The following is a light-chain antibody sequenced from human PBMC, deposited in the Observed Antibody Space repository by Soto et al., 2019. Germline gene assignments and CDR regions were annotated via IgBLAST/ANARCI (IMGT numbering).Light chain of an antibody. CDR2: AAS. CDR3: QQSYSTPRP. CDR1: QGIGNA. J-gene: IGKJ3*01. Sequence: TQAESSLSDHVEDRSTIPCRASQGIGNALGWYQQKPGKPNKVLIYAASSLQSGVPSRFSGSGSGTDFTLTISSLQPEDFATYYCQQSYSTPRPSAPGTKVAIK. V-gene: IGKV1-39*01.